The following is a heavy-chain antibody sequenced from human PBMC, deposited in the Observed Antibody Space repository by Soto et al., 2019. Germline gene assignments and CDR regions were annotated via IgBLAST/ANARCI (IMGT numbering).Heavy chain of an antibody. CDR3: ARAHGPYYDSSYYGLARNYFDY. CDR1: GFTFSSHA. D-gene: IGHD3-22*01. J-gene: IGHJ4*02. V-gene: IGHV3-30-3*01. CDR2: ISFDGTNK. Sequence: VGSLRLSCAATGFTFSSHAMNWVRQAPGKGLEWVSVISFDGTNKYYAESVRGRYTISRDNSKNVLYLEMNSLRPDDTAIYYCARAHGPYYDSSYYGLARNYFDYWGQGALVTVSS.